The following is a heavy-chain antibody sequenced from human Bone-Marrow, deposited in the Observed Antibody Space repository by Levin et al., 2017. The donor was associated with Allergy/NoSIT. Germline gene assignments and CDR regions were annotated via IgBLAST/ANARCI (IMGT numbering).Heavy chain of an antibody. Sequence: GESLKISCAASGFTFSDYYMSWIRQAPGKGLEWVSYISSSGSTIYYADSVKGRFTISRDNAKNSLYLQMNSLRAEDTAVYYCARVSGRELLRRFWDYWGQGTLVTVSS. J-gene: IGHJ4*02. V-gene: IGHV3-11*01. D-gene: IGHD1-26*01. CDR3: ARVSGRELLRRFWDY. CDR2: ISSSGSTI. CDR1: GFTFSDYY.